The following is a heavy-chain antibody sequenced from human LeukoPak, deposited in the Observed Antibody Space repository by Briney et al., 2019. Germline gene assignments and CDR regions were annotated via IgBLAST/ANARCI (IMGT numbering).Heavy chain of an antibody. Sequence: ASVKVSCKASGYTFTAYHLHWVRQAPGQGLEWMGWINPNGGGTNDAQKFQDRVTMTRDTSISTAYMELSRLRSDDTAVYYCARFSYESTGYYTYYFDYWGQGTLVTVSS. CDR3: ARFSYESTGYYTYYFDY. V-gene: IGHV1-2*02. CDR2: INPNGGGT. CDR1: GYTFTAYH. D-gene: IGHD3-22*01. J-gene: IGHJ4*02.